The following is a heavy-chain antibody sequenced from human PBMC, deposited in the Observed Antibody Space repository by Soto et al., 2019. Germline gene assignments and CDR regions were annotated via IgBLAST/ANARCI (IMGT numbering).Heavy chain of an antibody. Sequence: GGSLRLSCAASGFTFSSYSMNWVRQAPGKGLEWVSSISSSSSYIYYADSVKGRFTISRDNAKNSLYLQMNSLRAEDTAVYYCARDPGYSLNSFDYWGQGTLVTVSS. J-gene: IGHJ4*02. CDR2: ISSSSSYI. V-gene: IGHV3-21*01. CDR3: ARDPGYSLNSFDY. CDR1: GFTFSSYS. D-gene: IGHD5-18*01.